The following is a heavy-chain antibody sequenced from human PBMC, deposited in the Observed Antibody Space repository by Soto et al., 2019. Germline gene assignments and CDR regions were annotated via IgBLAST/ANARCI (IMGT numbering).Heavy chain of an antibody. Sequence: QVQLVQSGAEVKKPGASVKISCKASGYTFTRYTMNWVRQAPGQRLEWMGWINPDNGNTKSSQKFQDKVIITRATSASTAYMALSSLRSEDTAVSYFARGIATGQPDPWGQGTLVTVSS. CDR2: INPDNGNT. CDR1: GYTFTRYT. CDR3: ARGIATGQPDP. D-gene: IGHD2-15*01. J-gene: IGHJ5*02. V-gene: IGHV1-3*01.